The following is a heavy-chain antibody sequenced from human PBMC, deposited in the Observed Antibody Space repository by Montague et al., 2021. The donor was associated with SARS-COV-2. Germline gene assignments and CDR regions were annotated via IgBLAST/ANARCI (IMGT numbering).Heavy chain of an antibody. J-gene: IGHJ4*02. Sequence: SETLSLTCAVYGGSFSGYYWNWIRQPPGKGLEWIGEINHSGSTNYNPSLKSRVTMSVDTSKNQFSLKLSPVTAAATAVYYCARGARQGYGFRLGSFDSWGQGTLVTVSS. CDR3: ARGARQGYGFRLGSFDS. D-gene: IGHD3-10*01. V-gene: IGHV4-34*01. CDR1: GGSFSGYY. CDR2: INHSGST.